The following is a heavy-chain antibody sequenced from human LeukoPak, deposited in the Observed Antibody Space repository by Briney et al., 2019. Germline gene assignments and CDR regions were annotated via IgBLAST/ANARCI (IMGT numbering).Heavy chain of an antibody. D-gene: IGHD1-7*01. CDR1: GGSISSYY. CDR3: ARVSRGELELDYYYYYMDV. Sequence: SETLSLTCTVSGGSISSYYWSWIRQPPGKGLEWIGYIYYSGSTNYNPSLKSRVTISVDTSKNQFSLKLSSVTAADTAVYYCARVSRGELELDYYYYYMDVWGKGTTVTVSS. V-gene: IGHV4-59*01. CDR2: IYYSGST. J-gene: IGHJ6*03.